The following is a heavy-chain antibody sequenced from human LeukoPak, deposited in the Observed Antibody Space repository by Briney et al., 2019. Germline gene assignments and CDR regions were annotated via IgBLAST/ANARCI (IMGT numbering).Heavy chain of an antibody. Sequence: ASVKVSCKASGYTFTGYYMHLVRQAPGQGLEWMVCINPNSGGTNYEQKFQGWVAMTRDTSISTAYMELSRLRFDDTAVYYCARGAHHSSSRGEFDYWGQGTLVTVSS. J-gene: IGHJ4*02. CDR2: INPNSGGT. CDR1: GYTFTGYY. CDR3: ARGAHHSSSRGEFDY. V-gene: IGHV1-2*04. D-gene: IGHD6-6*01.